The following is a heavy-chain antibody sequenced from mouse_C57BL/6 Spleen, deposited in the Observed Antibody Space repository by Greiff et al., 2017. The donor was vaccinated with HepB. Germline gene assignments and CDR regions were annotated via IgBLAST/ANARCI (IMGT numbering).Heavy chain of an antibody. CDR2: IDPNSGGT. V-gene: IGHV1-72*01. Sequence: VQLQQPGAELVKPGASVKLSCKASGYTFTSYWMHWVKQRPGRGLEWIGRIDPNSGGTKYTEKFKSKATLTVDKPSSTAYMQLSSLTSEDSAVDYCARGGYAIYYDYDRAMDYWGQGTSVTVSS. J-gene: IGHJ4*01. D-gene: IGHD2-4*01. CDR3: ARGGYAIYYDYDRAMDY. CDR1: GYTFTSYW.